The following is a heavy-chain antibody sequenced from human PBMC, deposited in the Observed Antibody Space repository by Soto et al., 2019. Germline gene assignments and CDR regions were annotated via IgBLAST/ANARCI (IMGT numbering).Heavy chain of an antibody. J-gene: IGHJ4*02. CDR1: GFTFSDAW. CDR2: IKNKRSGEAT. V-gene: IGHV3-15*01. D-gene: IGHD1-7*01. CDR3: STDGLNYGSFDY. Sequence: PGGSLRLSCVASGFTFSDAWMTWLRQTPGRGLEWVGRIKNKRSGEATDYAAAVKGRFIISRDDSKNTLYLQMHSLTTEDTAVYYCSTDGLNYGSFDYWGQGTLVTVSS.